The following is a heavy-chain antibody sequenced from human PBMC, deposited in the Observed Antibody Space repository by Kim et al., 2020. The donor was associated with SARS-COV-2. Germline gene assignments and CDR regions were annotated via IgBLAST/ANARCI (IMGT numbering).Heavy chain of an antibody. CDR3: ARSSVVPAAIWGYYYYGMDV. J-gene: IGHJ6*02. CDR1: GYTFTSYG. Sequence: ASVKVSCKASGYTFTSYGISWVRQAPGQGLEWMGWISAYNGNTNYAQKLQGRVTMTTDTSTSTAYMELRSLRSDDTAVYYCARSSVVPAAIWGYYYYGMDVWGQGTTVTVSS. V-gene: IGHV1-18*04. CDR2: ISAYNGNT. D-gene: IGHD2-2*02.